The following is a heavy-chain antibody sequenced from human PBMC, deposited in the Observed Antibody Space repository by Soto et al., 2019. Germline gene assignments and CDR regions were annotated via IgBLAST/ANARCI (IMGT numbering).Heavy chain of an antibody. Sequence: QVQLQESGPGLVKPSETLSLTCTVSGGSISSYYWSWIRQPPGKGLEWIGYIYYSGSTNYNPSLKSRVTISVDTSKNQFSLKLSSVTAADTAVYYCARGVDLRGMDVWGQGTTVTVSS. D-gene: IGHD2-2*01. J-gene: IGHJ6*02. CDR1: GGSISSYY. CDR2: IYYSGST. V-gene: IGHV4-59*01. CDR3: ARGVDLRGMDV.